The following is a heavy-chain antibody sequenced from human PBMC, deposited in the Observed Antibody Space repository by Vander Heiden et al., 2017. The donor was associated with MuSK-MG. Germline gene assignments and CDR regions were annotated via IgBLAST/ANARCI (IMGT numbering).Heavy chain of an antibody. D-gene: IGHD1-26*01. CDR1: GFTFDDYA. J-gene: IGHJ6*02. CDR2: ISWDGGST. V-gene: IGHV3-43D*03. Sequence: EVQLVESGGVVVQPGGSLRLSCAASGFTFDDYAMHWVRQAPGNGLEWVSLISWDGGSTYYADSGKGRFTISRDNSKNSLYLQMNSLRAEDTALYYCAKDKVGATFYYGMDVWGQGTTVTVSS. CDR3: AKDKVGATFYYGMDV.